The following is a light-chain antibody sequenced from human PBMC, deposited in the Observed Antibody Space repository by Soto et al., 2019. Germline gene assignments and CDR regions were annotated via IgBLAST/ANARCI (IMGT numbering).Light chain of an antibody. CDR2: VVT. J-gene: IGLJ1*01. V-gene: IGLV2-14*01. CDR1: SSDVGAYNY. Sequence: QSALTQPASVSGSPGQSITITCTGASSDVGAYNYVSWYQQHPGKAPQLLIYVVTKRPSGISNRFSGSKSGNTASLTISGLQPGDEADYYCSSYTTSSTYVFGTGTKV. CDR3: SSYTTSSTYV.